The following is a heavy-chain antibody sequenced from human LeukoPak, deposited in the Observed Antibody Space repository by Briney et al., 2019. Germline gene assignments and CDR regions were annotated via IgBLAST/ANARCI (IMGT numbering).Heavy chain of an antibody. V-gene: IGHV3-23*01. CDR2: ISGSGGST. Sequence: GGSLRLSCAASGFTFSSYAMSWVRQAPGKGLEWVSAISGSGGSTYYADSVKGRFTISRDNSKNTLYLQMNSLRAEDTAVYYCAKAWRGDGYKIKGFYYWGQGTLVTVSS. D-gene: IGHD5-24*01. CDR3: AKAWRGDGYKIKGFYY. CDR1: GFTFSSYA. J-gene: IGHJ4*02.